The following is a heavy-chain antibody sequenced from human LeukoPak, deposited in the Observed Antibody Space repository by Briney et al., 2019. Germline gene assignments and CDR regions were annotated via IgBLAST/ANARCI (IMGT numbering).Heavy chain of an antibody. CDR3: ARGYYDSSGYYITQYYFDY. Sequence: PSETLSLTCSVSGDSISSYYWSWIRQPPGKGLEWIGSIYYSGSTYYNPSLKSRVTISVDTSKNQFSLKLSSVTAADTAVYYCARGYYDSSGYYITQYYFDYWGQGTLVTVSS. D-gene: IGHD3-22*01. V-gene: IGHV4-39*07. CDR1: GDSISSYY. CDR2: IYYSGST. J-gene: IGHJ4*02.